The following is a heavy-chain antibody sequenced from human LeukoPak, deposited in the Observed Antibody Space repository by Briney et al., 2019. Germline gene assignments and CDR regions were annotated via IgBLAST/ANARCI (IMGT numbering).Heavy chain of an antibody. CDR2: IYYSGST. D-gene: IGHD3-22*01. J-gene: IGHJ5*02. Sequence: PSETLSLTCTVSGGSISSSSYYWGWLRQPPGKGLEWLGCIYYSGSTYYNPSLKSRVTISVDTSKNQFSLKLSSVTAADTAVYYWARDRSRGYLKGWFDPWGQGTLVTVSS. V-gene: IGHV4-39*07. CDR3: ARDRSRGYLKGWFDP. CDR1: GGSISSSSYY.